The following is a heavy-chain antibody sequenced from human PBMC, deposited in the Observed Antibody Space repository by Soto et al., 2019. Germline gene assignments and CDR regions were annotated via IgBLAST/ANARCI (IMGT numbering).Heavy chain of an antibody. Sequence: ETLSLTCAVYGGSFSGYYWSWIRQPPGKGLEWIGEINHSGSTNYNPSLKSRVTISVDTSKNQFSLKLSSVTAADTAVYYCARGQGAAAGHSNTVYWGQAVLVTVSS. J-gene: IGHJ4*02. CDR1: GGSFSGYY. CDR3: ARGQGAAAGHSNTVY. V-gene: IGHV4-34*01. D-gene: IGHD6-13*01. CDR2: INHSGST.